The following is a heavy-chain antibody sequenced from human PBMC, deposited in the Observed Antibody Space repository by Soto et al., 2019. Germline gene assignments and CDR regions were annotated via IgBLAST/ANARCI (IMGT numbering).Heavy chain of an antibody. D-gene: IGHD3-22*01. CDR1: GFTFSSYW. J-gene: IGHJ4*02. CDR3: ARGHLYSYDSRGYGVDY. Sequence: EVQLVESGGGLVQPGGALRLSCAASGFTFSSYWMHWVRQAPGKGLVWVSRINSDGSSTTYADSVKGRITISRDNAKNTLCLQLNSLRADDTAVYYCARGHLYSYDSRGYGVDYWGQGTLVTVSS. V-gene: IGHV3-74*01. CDR2: INSDGSST.